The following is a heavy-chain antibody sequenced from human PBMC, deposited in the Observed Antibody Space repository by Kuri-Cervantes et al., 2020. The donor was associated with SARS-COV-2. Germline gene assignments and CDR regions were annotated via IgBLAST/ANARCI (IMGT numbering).Heavy chain of an antibody. J-gene: IGHJ3*02. Sequence: SETLSLTCTVSGGSISSGSYYWGWIRQPPGRGLEWIGSIYYSGSTYYNPSLKSRVTISVDTSKNQFSLKLSSVTAADTAVYYCARTYDTVTGDAFDIWGQGTMVTVSS. CDR1: GGSISSGSYY. CDR2: IYYSGST. CDR3: ARTYDTVTGDAFDI. D-gene: IGHD4-11*01. V-gene: IGHV4-39*07.